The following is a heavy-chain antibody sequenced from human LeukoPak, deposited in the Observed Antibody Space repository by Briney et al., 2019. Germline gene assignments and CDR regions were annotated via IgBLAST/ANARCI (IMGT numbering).Heavy chain of an antibody. J-gene: IGHJ6*04. Sequence: GGSLRLSCTASGFTFGDYVMSWVRQAPGKGLEWVGFIRSKAYGGTTKNAASVKGRFTISRDDSRSIAYLQMNSLRAEDTAVYYCAELGITMIGGVWGKGTTVTISS. V-gene: IGHV3-49*04. D-gene: IGHD3-10*02. CDR2: IRSKAYGGTT. CDR3: AELGITMIGGV. CDR1: GFTFGDYV.